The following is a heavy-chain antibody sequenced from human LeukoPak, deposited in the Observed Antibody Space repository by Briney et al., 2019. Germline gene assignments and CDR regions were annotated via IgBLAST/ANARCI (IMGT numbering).Heavy chain of an antibody. CDR3: AREEVKSFDN. Sequence: VANIKQDGSETSYVTSVRGRFTISRDNAKNSLYLQMNNLRVEDTAVYFCAREEVKSFDNWGQGTLVTVSS. J-gene: IGHJ4*02. CDR2: IKQDGSET. V-gene: IGHV3-7*03.